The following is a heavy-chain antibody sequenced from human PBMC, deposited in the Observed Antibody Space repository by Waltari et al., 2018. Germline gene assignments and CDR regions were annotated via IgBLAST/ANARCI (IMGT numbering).Heavy chain of an antibody. D-gene: IGHD3-22*01. V-gene: IGHV3-30*03. Sequence: QVQLVESGGGVVLPGRSLRLSCEASEFTFSSYVMHWVRQAPGKGPEWVAVISYNARNIYYVDAVKGRFTISRDNSKKTLYLQMNSLRADDTAVYYCARDYCDRTNCHGMDVWGQGTTVTVSS. CDR1: EFTFSSYV. J-gene: IGHJ6*02. CDR2: ISYNARNI. CDR3: ARDYCDRTNCHGMDV.